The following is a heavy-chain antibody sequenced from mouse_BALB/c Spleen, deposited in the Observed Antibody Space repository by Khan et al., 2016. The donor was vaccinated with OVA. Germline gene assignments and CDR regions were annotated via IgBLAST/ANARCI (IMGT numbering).Heavy chain of an antibody. V-gene: IGHV5-9*03. Sequence: EVELVESGGGLVEPGGSLKLSCAASGFTFSSFTMSWVRQTPEKRLEWVASISSGGDNTYYPDSVKGRFTISRDNDKNNLYLQMSSLGSEDTALYYCARSNYGPFAYWGQGTLVTVAA. D-gene: IGHD1-1*02. CDR3: ARSNYGPFAY. CDR2: ISSGGDNT. J-gene: IGHJ3*01. CDR1: GFTFSSFT.